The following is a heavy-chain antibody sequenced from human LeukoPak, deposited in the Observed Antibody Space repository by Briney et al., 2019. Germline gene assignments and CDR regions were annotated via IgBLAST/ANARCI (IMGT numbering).Heavy chain of an antibody. J-gene: IGHJ5*02. D-gene: IGHD2-21*01. V-gene: IGHV4-39*01. CDR1: GGSFSNTYYF. CDR2: IKYGGQI. Sequence: KPSETLSLTCTVSGGSFSNTYYFWGWVRQTPGKGLEWIGNIKYGGQISLSSSLKSRVTMSIDTSNNQFSLKLISVTAADTSLYYCSRHMWQPRSDPQDLWGQGILVTVSS. CDR3: SRHMWQPRSDPQDL.